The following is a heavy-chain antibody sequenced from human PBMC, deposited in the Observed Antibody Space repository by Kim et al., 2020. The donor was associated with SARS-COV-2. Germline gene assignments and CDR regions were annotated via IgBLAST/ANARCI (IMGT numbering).Heavy chain of an antibody. CDR3: ARGFGSTINFDY. D-gene: IGHD6-13*01. V-gene: IGHV3-64*02. CDR1: GFTFSSYA. Sequence: GGSLRLSCAASGFTFSSYAMHWVRQAPGKGLEYVSAISSNGGSTYYADSVKGRFTISRDNSKNTLYIQMGSLSAEDMTVYYCARGFGSTINFDYWGQGTLVTVSS. J-gene: IGHJ4*02. CDR2: ISSNGGST.